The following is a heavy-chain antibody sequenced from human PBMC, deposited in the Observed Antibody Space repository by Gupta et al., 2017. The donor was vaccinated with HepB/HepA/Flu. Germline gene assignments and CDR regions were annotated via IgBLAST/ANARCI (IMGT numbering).Heavy chain of an antibody. Sequence: QVQLVQSGAEVKKPGASVKVSCKASGYTFSDYYMAWVRQAPGQGLEWLGTINPRGGSTDYAQKFQGRVTMTGDRSTSTVYLELSSLRSEDTAVYYCARSGYFDYWGQGTLVSVSS. V-gene: IGHV1-46*01. J-gene: IGHJ4*02. CDR1: GYTFSDYY. CDR2: INPRGGST. CDR3: ARSGYFDY.